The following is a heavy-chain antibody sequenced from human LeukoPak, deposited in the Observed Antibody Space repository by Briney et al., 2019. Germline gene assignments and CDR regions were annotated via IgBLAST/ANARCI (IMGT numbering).Heavy chain of an antibody. CDR3: AKRGVVIRVFLVGFHKEAYYFDS. CDR2: LSGSAGGT. D-gene: IGHD3-10*01. CDR1: GITLSNYG. V-gene: IGHV3-23*01. J-gene: IGHJ4*02. Sequence: GGSLRLSCAVSGITLSNYGMSWVRQAPGKGLEWVAGLSGSAGGTNYADSVQGRFTISRDNPKNTLYLQMNSLRAEDTAVYFCAKRGVVIRVFLVGFHKEAYYFDSWGQGALVTVSS.